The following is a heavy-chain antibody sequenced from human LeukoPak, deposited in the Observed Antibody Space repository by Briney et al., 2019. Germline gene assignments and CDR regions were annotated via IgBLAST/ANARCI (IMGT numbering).Heavy chain of an antibody. Sequence: SETLSLTCTVSGYSISSGFYWGWIRQPPGKGLECIGSIYHSGSTYYNPSLKSRVTISADTSKNQFSLNLSSATAADTAMYYCARAVGTSRNFFDYWGQGTLVTVSS. D-gene: IGHD4-23*01. CDR1: GYSISSGFY. CDR3: ARAVGTSRNFFDY. V-gene: IGHV4-38-2*02. J-gene: IGHJ4*02. CDR2: IYHSGST.